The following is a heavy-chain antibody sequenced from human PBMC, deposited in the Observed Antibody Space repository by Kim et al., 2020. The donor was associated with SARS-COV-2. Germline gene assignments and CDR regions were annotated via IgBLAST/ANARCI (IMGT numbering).Heavy chain of an antibody. CDR3: VSDMLSLRH. Sequence: GGSLRLSCAGSGFTFSDYSINWVRQAPGKGLEWISYIVSGSGGIRYYAESVEGRFPISRDHSKHSVYLQMNSLRVDDTAVYYCVSDMLSLRHWGQGTLVT. CDR2: IVSGSGGIR. CDR1: GFTFSDYS. J-gene: IGHJ1*01. D-gene: IGHD3-16*02. V-gene: IGHV3-48*04.